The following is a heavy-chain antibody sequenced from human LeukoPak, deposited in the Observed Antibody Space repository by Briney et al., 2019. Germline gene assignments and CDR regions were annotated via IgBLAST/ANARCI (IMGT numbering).Heavy chain of an antibody. J-gene: IGHJ4*02. CDR2: ISYDGSNK. V-gene: IGHV3-30-3*01. Sequence: GGSLRLSCAASGFTFSSYAMNWVRQAPGKGLEWVAVISYDGSNKYYADSVKGRFTISRDNSKNTLFLQMNSLRAEDTAVYYCAKDSGPYTSGYYGHWGQGTLVTVSS. D-gene: IGHD3-22*01. CDR1: GFTFSSYA. CDR3: AKDSGPYTSGYYGH.